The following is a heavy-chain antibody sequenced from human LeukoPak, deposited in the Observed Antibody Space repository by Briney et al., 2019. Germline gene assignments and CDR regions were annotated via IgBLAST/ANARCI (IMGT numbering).Heavy chain of an antibody. CDR2: IIPIFGTA. J-gene: IGHJ4*02. D-gene: IGHD2-2*01. V-gene: IGHV1-69*05. CDR1: GGTFSSYA. Sequence: SVKVSCKASGGTFSSYAISWVRQAPGQGLEWMGRIIPIFGTANYAQKFQGRVTITTDESTSTAYMELSSLRSKDTAVYYCARDGGIVVPAALDYWGQGTLVTVSS. CDR3: ARDGGIVVPAALDY.